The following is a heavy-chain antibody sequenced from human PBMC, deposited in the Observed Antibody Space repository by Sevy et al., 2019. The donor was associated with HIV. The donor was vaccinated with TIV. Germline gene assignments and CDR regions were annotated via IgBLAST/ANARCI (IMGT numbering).Heavy chain of an antibody. J-gene: IGHJ6*02. CDR2: IKPDGSEK. D-gene: IGHD2-15*01. CDR3: ASAGIVVVVAARKEHYGMDV. Sequence: GGSLRLSCAASGFTFSSYWMSWVRQAPGKGLEWVANIKPDGSEKCYVNSVKGRFTISRDNAKNSLYLQMNSLRAEDTAVYYCASAGIVVVVAARKEHYGMDVWGQGTTVTVSS. V-gene: IGHV3-7*01. CDR1: GFTFSSYW.